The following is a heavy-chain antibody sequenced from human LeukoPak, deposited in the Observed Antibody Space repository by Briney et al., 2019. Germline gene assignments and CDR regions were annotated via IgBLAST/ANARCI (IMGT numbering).Heavy chain of an antibody. Sequence: GGALRLSCAVSGFPFSVYEMNWVRQAPGKGLEWVSNIGSSGTTIYYADSVRGRFSISRDTAKSSLYLQMNSLRVEDTAVYYCALLAVASDFDYWGQGALVTVSS. J-gene: IGHJ4*02. CDR3: ALLAVASDFDY. V-gene: IGHV3-48*03. CDR2: IGSSGTTI. D-gene: IGHD6-19*01. CDR1: GFPFSVYE.